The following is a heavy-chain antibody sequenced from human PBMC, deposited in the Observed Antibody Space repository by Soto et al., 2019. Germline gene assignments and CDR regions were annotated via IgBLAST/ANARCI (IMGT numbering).Heavy chain of an antibody. CDR3: AKRGKIVRGVDYYSYGMDV. J-gene: IGHJ6*02. CDR2: ISGSGGST. V-gene: IGHV3-23*01. D-gene: IGHD3-10*02. Sequence: GGSLRLSCAASKFTFSSYAMSWVRQAPGKGLEWVSGISGSGGSTYYADSVKGRFTISRDNPKNTLYLQMNSLRGEDTAIYYCAKRGKIVRGVDYYSYGMDVWGQGTTVTVSS. CDR1: KFTFSSYA.